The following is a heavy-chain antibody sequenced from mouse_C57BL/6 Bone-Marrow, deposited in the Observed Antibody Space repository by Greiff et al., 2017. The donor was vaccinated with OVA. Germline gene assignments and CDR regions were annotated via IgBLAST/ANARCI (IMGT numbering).Heavy chain of an antibody. Sequence: EVMLVESGGDLVKPGGSLKLSCAASGFTFSSYGMSWVRQTPDKRLEWVATISSGGSYTYYPDSVKGRFTISRDNAKNTLYLQMSSLKSEDTAMYYCARHAVVATSFDYWGQGTTLTVSS. CDR1: GFTFSSYG. J-gene: IGHJ2*01. V-gene: IGHV5-6*01. CDR2: ISSGGSYT. D-gene: IGHD1-1*01. CDR3: ARHAVVATSFDY.